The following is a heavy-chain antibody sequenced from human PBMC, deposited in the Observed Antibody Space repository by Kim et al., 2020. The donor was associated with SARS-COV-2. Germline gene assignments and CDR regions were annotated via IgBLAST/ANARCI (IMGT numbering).Heavy chain of an antibody. Sequence: TADAASVKGRFTVSRDDSKNTAYLQMTSLKIEDTAVYYCVRSLASSNDYWGQGTLVTVSS. CDR3: VRSLASSNDY. J-gene: IGHJ4*02. D-gene: IGHD3-10*01. V-gene: IGHV3-73*01. CDR2: T.